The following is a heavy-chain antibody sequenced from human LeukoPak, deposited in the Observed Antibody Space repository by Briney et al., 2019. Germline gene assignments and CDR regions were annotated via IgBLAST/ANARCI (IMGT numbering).Heavy chain of an antibody. J-gene: IGHJ4*02. CDR2: ISGSGGST. Sequence: GGSLRLSCAASGFTFSSYAVSWVRQAPGKGLEWVSAISGSGGSTYYADSVKGRFTISRDNSKNTLYLQMNSLRAEDTAVYYCAKDQYSSAFPWYYFDYWGQGTLVTVSS. CDR1: GFTFSSYA. V-gene: IGHV3-23*01. CDR3: AKDQYSSAFPWYYFDY. D-gene: IGHD6-19*01.